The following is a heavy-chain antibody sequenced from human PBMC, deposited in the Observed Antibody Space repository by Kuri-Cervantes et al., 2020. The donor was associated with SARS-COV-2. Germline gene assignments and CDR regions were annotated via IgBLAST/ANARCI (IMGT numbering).Heavy chain of an antibody. CDR2: INPSGGST. D-gene: IGHD6-19*01. CDR1: GGSFNKYS. J-gene: IGHJ3*02. CDR3: ARDTGYSSGWYRVVAFDI. Sequence: ASVKVSCKASGGSFNKYSIGWVRQAPGQGLEWMGIINPSGGSTSYAQKFQGRVTMTRDTSTSTVYMELSSLRSEDTAVYYCARDTGYSSGWYRVVAFDIWGQGTMVTVSS. V-gene: IGHV1-46*02.